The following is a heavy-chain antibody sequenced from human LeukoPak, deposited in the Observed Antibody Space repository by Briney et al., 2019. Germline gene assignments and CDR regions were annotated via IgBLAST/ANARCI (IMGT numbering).Heavy chain of an antibody. V-gene: IGHV3-23*01. D-gene: IGHD3-10*01. Sequence: GGSLRLSCAASGFTFSSYAMSWVRQAPGKGLEWVSATSGSGGSTYYADSVKGRFTISRDNSKNTLYLQMNSLRAEDTAVYYCAKDREYYYGSGSYYFDYWGQGTLVTVSS. J-gene: IGHJ4*02. CDR1: GFTFSSYA. CDR2: TSGSGGST. CDR3: AKDREYYYGSGSYYFDY.